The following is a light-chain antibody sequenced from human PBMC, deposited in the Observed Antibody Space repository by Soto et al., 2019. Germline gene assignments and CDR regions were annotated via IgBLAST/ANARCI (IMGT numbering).Light chain of an antibody. CDR1: QSIGGNF. V-gene: IGKV3-11*01. CDR2: GAS. J-gene: IGKJ5*01. CDR3: QQRSNWPPIT. Sequence: EIVLTQSPGTLSLSPGEGATLSCRASQSIGGNFLAWYQQRRGQAPRLLIHGASNRATGIPARFSGSGSGTDFTLTISSLEPEDFAVYYCQQRSNWPPITFGQGTRLEIK.